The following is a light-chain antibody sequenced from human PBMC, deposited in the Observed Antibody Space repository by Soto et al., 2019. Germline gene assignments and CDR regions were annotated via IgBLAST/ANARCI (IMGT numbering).Light chain of an antibody. Sequence: DIQMTQSPSSLSASVGDTITLTCRASQAIFNFVAWYQQKPGGVPKLLIYAASTWQSGVTSRFSGGGSGTDFTLTISSLQPEDVATYYCQRYNSAPRTFGQGTKVEIK. J-gene: IGKJ1*01. CDR2: AAS. CDR1: QAIFNF. V-gene: IGKV1-27*01. CDR3: QRYNSAPRT.